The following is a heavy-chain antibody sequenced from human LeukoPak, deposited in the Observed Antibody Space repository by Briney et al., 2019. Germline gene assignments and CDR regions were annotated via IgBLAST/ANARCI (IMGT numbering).Heavy chain of an antibody. CDR1: AYTFTSYG. CDR3: ARRRASSDYDSSGYCDY. Sequence: ASVKVSCEASAYTFTSYGISWVRQAPGQGLEWMGWISAYNGNTNYAQKLQGRVTMTTDTSTSTAYMELRSLRSDDTAVYYCARRRASSDYDSSGYCDYWGQGTLVTVSS. V-gene: IGHV1-18*01. CDR2: ISAYNGNT. J-gene: IGHJ4*02. D-gene: IGHD3-22*01.